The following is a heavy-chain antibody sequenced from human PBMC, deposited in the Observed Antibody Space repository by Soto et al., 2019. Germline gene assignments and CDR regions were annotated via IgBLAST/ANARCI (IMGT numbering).Heavy chain of an antibody. CDR1: GGTFSSYA. CDR3: ARDMVRGHRYYYYYGMDV. CDR2: IIPIFGTA. Sequence: ASVKVSCKASGGTFSSYAISWVRQAPGQGLEWMGGIIPIFGTANYAQKFQGRVTITADKSTSTAYMELSSLRSEDTAVYYCARDMVRGHRYYYYYGMDVWGQGTTVTVSS. D-gene: IGHD3-10*01. J-gene: IGHJ6*02. V-gene: IGHV1-69*06.